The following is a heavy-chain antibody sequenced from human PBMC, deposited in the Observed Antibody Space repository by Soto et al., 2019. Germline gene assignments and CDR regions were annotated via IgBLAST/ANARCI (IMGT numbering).Heavy chain of an antibody. CDR3: ARVGVWGSYRFPHFDY. CDR1: GFTFSSYA. CDR2: ISYDGSNK. Sequence: QVQLVESGGGVVQPGRSLRLSCAASGFTFSSYAMHWVRQAPGKGLEWVAVISYDGSNKYYADSVKGRFTISRDNSKNXLYLQMNSLRAEDTAVYYCARVGVWGSYRFPHFDYWGQGTLVTVSS. V-gene: IGHV3-30-3*01. J-gene: IGHJ4*02. D-gene: IGHD3-16*02.